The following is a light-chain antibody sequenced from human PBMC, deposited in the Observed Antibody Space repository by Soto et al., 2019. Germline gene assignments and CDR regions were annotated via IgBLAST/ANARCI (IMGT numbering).Light chain of an antibody. CDR1: SSNIGNNA. J-gene: IGLJ2*01. Sequence: QSVLTQPPSVSEAPRQRVTISCSGSSSNIGNNAVNWYQQLPGKAPKLLIYYDDQLPSGVSDRFSGSKSGTSASLAISGLQSEDEADYYCAAWDDTLNGPVFGGGTKVTVL. CDR2: YDD. V-gene: IGLV1-36*01. CDR3: AAWDDTLNGPV.